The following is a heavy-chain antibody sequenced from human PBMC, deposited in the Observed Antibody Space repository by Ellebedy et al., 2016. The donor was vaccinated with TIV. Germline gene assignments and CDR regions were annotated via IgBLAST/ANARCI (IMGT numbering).Heavy chain of an antibody. V-gene: IGHV4-39*01. CDR3: AGQRGEYRSSWWFLDY. D-gene: IGHD6-13*01. CDR1: GGSISSSRYY. CDR2: IVYGGSP. Sequence: MPSETLSLTCTVSGGSISSSRYYWGWIRQPPGEGLEWIGSIVYGGSPHYNPSLQSRVTMSVDTSKNQFSLKLSSVTAADTAVYYCAGQRGEYRSSWWFLDYWGQGTLVTVSS. J-gene: IGHJ4*02.